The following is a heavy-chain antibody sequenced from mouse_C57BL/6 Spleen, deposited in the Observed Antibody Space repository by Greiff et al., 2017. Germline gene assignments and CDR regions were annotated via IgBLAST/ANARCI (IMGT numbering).Heavy chain of an antibody. CDR1: GYAFSSSW. J-gene: IGHJ2*01. Sequence: QVQLQQSGPELVKPGASVEISCKASGYAFSSSWMNWVKQRPGKGLEWIGRIYPGDGDTNYNGKFKGKATLTADKSSSTAYMQLSSLTSEDSAVYVCARGGATVVATGDYWGQGTTLTVSS. CDR3: ARGGATVVATGDY. V-gene: IGHV1-82*01. D-gene: IGHD1-1*01. CDR2: IYPGDGDT.